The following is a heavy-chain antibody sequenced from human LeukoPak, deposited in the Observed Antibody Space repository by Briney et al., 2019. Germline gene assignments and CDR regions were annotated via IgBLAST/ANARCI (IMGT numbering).Heavy chain of an antibody. Sequence: AASVTVSCKASGGTFSSYAISWVRQAPGQGLEWMGGIIPIFGTANYAQKFQGRVTITADKSTSTAYMELSSLRSEDTAVYYCARDYGFGELLPYYYYYYGMDVWGKGTTVTVSS. J-gene: IGHJ6*04. D-gene: IGHD3-10*01. CDR3: ARDYGFGELLPYYYYYYGMDV. CDR1: GGTFSSYA. V-gene: IGHV1-69*06. CDR2: IIPIFGTA.